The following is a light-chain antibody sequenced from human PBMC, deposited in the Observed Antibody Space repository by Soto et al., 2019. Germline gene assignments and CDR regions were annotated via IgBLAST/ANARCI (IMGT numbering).Light chain of an antibody. CDR2: SAS. J-gene: IGKJ1*01. CDR3: QQYYRYPWT. Sequence: DIQMTQSPSSVSASVGDRVTITCRASQGISTYLGWYQQKPGKAPKSLIYSASSLQSGVPSKFSGVGSGTEFTFTITDMQPDDFATYYCQQYYRYPWTFGQGTKVEI. V-gene: IGKV1-16*02. CDR1: QGISTY.